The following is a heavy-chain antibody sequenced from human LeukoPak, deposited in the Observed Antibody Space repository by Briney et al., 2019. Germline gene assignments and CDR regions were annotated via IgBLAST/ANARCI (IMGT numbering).Heavy chain of an antibody. CDR1: GFTFSSSS. V-gene: IGHV3-48*01. D-gene: IGHD5-24*01. CDR2: ISSSSSTM. CDR3: ARDRGRGGYNFDY. J-gene: IGHJ4*02. Sequence: PGGSLRLSCAASGFTFSSSSMNWVRQAPGKGLEWVSYISSSSSTMYYADSVKGRFTISRDNAKNSLYLQMNSLRAEDTAVYYCARDRGRGGYNFDYWGQGTLVTVSS.